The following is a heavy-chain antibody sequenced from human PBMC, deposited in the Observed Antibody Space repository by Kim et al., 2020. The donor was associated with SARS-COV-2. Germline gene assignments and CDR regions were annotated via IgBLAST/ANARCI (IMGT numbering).Heavy chain of an antibody. D-gene: IGHD2-15*01. CDR1: GYTFTSYA. Sequence: ASVKVSCKASGYTFTSYAMHWVRQAPGQRLEWMGWINAGNGNTKYSQKFQGRVTITRDTSASTAYMELSSLRSEDTAVYYCARDRGYCSGGSCPGQGFDPWGEGTRVTVSS. CDR3: ARDRGYCSGGSCPGQGFDP. J-gene: IGHJ5*02. CDR2: INAGNGNT. V-gene: IGHV1-3*01.